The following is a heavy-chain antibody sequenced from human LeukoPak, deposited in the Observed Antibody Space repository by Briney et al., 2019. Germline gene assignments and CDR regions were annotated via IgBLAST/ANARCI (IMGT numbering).Heavy chain of an antibody. CDR1: GFTFRNYA. CDR2: IRNFGET. D-gene: IGHD4-17*01. Sequence: GGSLRLSCAASGFTFRNYAMAWVRQAPGKGLEWVSSIRNFGETHYADSVRGRFIISRDNSQNTLYLQMNSLRAEDSALYYCANIPPFDYGDYAIRLDWGQRTLVTVSS. V-gene: IGHV3-23*01. CDR3: ANIPPFDYGDYAIRLD. J-gene: IGHJ4*02.